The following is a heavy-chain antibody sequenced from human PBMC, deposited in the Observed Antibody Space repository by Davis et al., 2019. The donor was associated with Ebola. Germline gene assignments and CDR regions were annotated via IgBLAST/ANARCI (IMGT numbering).Heavy chain of an antibody. CDR1: GFTFNNYW. CDR3: ARDLGLDFAVVTYFDY. D-gene: IGHD3-3*01. V-gene: IGHV3-7*01. CDR2: IQQDGGDK. J-gene: IGHJ4*01. Sequence: GGSLRLSCAASGFTFNNYWMSWVRQVSGRGLEWVANIQQDGGDKHYLESVKGRFTISRDNTKDLVFLELSSLRVEDTGVYYCARDLGLDFAVVTYFDYWGHGAPVTVSS.